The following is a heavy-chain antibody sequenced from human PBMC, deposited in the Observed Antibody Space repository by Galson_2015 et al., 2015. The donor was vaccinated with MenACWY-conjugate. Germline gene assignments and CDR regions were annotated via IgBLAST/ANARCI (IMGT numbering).Heavy chain of an antibody. D-gene: IGHD2-21*01. CDR1: GYTFARFG. Sequence: SVKVSCKASGYTFARFGMHWVRQAPGQRLEWMGWINTGSGHTKYSPKFQGRLTITTDTSTNTGYMELSSLRADDTAVYYCARDRIVVVAENYFDNGGQGTPVTVSS. J-gene: IGHJ4*02. V-gene: IGHV1-3*04. CDR3: ARDRIVVVAENYFDN. CDR2: INTGSGHT.